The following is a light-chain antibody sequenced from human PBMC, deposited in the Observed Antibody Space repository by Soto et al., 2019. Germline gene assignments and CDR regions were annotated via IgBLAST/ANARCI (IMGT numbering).Light chain of an antibody. Sequence: DMQLTHSPYSLSASVGDRVTITCRATQGITNYLAWYKQKQGKVPKVVSSGASTLQSGVPSRFSGSGSGTDFTLTISSLQPEDVATYYCQKYNSAPQTFGQGTRLEI. CDR2: GAS. J-gene: IGKJ5*01. CDR1: QGITNY. CDR3: QKYNSAPQT. V-gene: IGKV1-27*01.